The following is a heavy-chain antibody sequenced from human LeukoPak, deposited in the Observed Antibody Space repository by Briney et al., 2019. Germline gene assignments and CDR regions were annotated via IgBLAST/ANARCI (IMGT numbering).Heavy chain of an antibody. CDR3: ARAHYYDSSGYYVDY. V-gene: IGHV3-23*01. CDR2: ISGSGGST. CDR1: GFTFSSYA. D-gene: IGHD3-22*01. J-gene: IGHJ4*02. Sequence: GGSLRLSCAASGFTFSSYAMSWVRQAPGKGLEWVSAISGSGGSTYYADSVKGRFTISRDNSKNTLYLQMGSLRAEDMAVYYCARAHYYDSSGYYVDYWGQGTLVTVSS.